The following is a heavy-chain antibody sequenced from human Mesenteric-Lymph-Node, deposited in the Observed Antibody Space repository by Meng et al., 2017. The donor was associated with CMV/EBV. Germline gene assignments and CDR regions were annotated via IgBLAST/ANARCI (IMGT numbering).Heavy chain of an antibody. J-gene: IGHJ4*02. V-gene: IGHV3-11*01. CDR3: ARRLGATLDY. Sequence: SCAASGFSFSDYYMSWIRQAPGKGLEWVSHISNVGTTIYYADSMKGRFTISRDNAKNSLYLQMNSLRAEDTAVYYCARRLGATLDYWGQGTLVTVSS. CDR1: GFSFSDYY. CDR2: ISNVGTTI. D-gene: IGHD1-26*01.